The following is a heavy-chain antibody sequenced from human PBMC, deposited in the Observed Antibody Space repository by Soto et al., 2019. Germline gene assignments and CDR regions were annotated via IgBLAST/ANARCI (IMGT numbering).Heavy chain of an antibody. J-gene: IGHJ4*02. V-gene: IGHV3-23*01. CDR3: AKDSYDYDFWSGYGY. Sequence: PGGSLRLSCAASGFTFSSYAMSWVRQAPGKGLEWVSAISGSGGSTYYADSVKGRFTISRDNSKNTLYLQMNSLRAEDTAVYYCAKDSYDYDFWSGYGYWGQGTLVTVSS. CDR2: ISGSGGST. CDR1: GFTFSSYA. D-gene: IGHD3-3*01.